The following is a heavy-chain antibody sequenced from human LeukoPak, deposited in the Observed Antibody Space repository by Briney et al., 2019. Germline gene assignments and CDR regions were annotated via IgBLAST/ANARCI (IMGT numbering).Heavy chain of an antibody. Sequence: PGGSLRLSCAASGFTFSSYGMNWVRQAPGKGLEWVSSISSSSSYIYYADSVKGRFTISRDNAKNSLYLQMNSLRAEDTAVYYCARVPRGYYYDSSGYYPLDYWGQGTLVTVSS. CDR2: ISSSSSYI. CDR3: ARVPRGYYYDSSGYYPLDY. J-gene: IGHJ4*02. CDR1: GFTFSSYG. D-gene: IGHD3-22*01. V-gene: IGHV3-21*01.